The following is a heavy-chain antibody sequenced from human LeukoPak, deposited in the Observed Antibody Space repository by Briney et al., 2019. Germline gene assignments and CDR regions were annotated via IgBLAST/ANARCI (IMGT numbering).Heavy chain of an antibody. J-gene: IGHJ4*02. D-gene: IGHD3-10*01. CDR1: GGSIRSYS. V-gene: IGHV4-59*08. Sequence: PSETLSLTCTGSGGSIRSYSWSWIRQPPGKGLEWIGYIYYSGSTNYNPSLKSRVTISVDTSKNQFSLKLSSVTAADTVVYYCASNYYGSRSLYYWGQGNLVTVSS. CDR2: IYYSGST. CDR3: ASNYYGSRSLYY.